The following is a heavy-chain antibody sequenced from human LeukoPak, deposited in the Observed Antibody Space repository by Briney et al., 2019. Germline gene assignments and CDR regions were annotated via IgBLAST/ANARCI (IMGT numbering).Heavy chain of an antibody. CDR2: ILPVFGTA. V-gene: IGHV1-69*05. Sequence: SVKVSCKASGGTFSSYAISWVRQAPGQRLEWMGGILPVFGTANYAQKFQGRVTMTTDTSTSTAYMELRSLRSDDTAVYYCARANVFYGDYVWFDPWGQGTLVTVSS. CDR3: ARANVFYGDYVWFDP. D-gene: IGHD4-17*01. CDR1: GGTFSSYA. J-gene: IGHJ5*02.